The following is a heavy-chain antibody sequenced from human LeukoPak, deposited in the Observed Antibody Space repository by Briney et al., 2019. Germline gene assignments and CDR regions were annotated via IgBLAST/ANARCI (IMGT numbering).Heavy chain of an antibody. CDR1: GFTFSTYS. J-gene: IGHJ6*02. Sequence: PGGSLRLSCAASGFTFSTYSMNWVRQAPGRGLEWVSSITTSTTVPHIFYADSVTGRFTISRDNAKNSLYLQMNSLRAEDTAVYYCARDCSSTSCYPSYYYGMDVWGQGTTVTVSS. V-gene: IGHV3-21*04. CDR2: ITTSTTVPHI. D-gene: IGHD2-2*01. CDR3: ARDCSSTSCYPSYYYGMDV.